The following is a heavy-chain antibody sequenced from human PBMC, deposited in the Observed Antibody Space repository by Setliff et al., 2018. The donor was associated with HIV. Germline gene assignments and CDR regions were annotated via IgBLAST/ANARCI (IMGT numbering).Heavy chain of an antibody. V-gene: IGHV1-8*01. J-gene: IGHJ5*02. CDR2: MNPDNGDT. CDR1: GYTFTAYT. D-gene: IGHD3-10*01. Sequence: SVKVSCKASGYTFTAYTMNWVRQAPGQGLEWVGWMNPDNGDTDYAKKFQGRLTLTRDTSINAAYMELSSLRPEDTAIYYCTTYGPTAALESWGQGTLVTVSS. CDR3: TTYGPTAALES.